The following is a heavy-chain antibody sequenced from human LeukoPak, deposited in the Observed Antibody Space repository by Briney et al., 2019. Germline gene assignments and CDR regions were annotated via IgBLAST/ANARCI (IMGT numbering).Heavy chain of an antibody. CDR3: AKFGSTSGRGFDP. J-gene: IGHJ5*02. CDR1: GGSISSSTFY. CDR2: ISHSGTT. V-gene: IGHV4-39*07. D-gene: IGHD2-2*01. Sequence: SETLSLTCSVSGGSISSSTFYWGWIRQPPGKGLEWIGTISHSGTTYYSPSLKSRVTISIDTSENHFSLDLTSVTATDTAVYYCAKFGSTSGRGFDPWGQGTLVTVSS.